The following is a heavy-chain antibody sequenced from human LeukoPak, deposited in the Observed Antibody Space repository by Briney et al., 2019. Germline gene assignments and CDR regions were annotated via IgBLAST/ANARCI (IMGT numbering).Heavy chain of an antibody. CDR2: IYSTGLT. D-gene: IGHD6-19*01. Sequence: SETLSLTCTVPGDSISSNIYYCGWIRQPPGEALEWIGNIYSTGLTYYNPSLKSRVTMSVDMSKNQFSLRLSSVTAADTGVYYCARGTAGFDFWGQGTLVTVSS. V-gene: IGHV4-39*07. CDR1: GDSISSNIYY. CDR3: ARGTAGFDF. J-gene: IGHJ4*02.